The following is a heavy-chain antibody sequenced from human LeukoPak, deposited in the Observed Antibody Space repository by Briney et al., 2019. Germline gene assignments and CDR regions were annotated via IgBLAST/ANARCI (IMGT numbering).Heavy chain of an antibody. V-gene: IGHV4-59*01. J-gene: IGHJ5*02. D-gene: IGHD3-3*01. CDR2: IYYSGST. CDR1: GGSISSYY. Sequence: PSETLSLTCTVSGGSISSYYWSWIRQPPGKGLEWIGYIYYSGSTNYNPSLKSRVTISVDTSKNQFSLKLSSVTAADTAVYYCAREVGQGRHDFWSGPRGMINWFDPWGQGTLVTVSS. CDR3: AREVGQGRHDFWSGPRGMINWFDP.